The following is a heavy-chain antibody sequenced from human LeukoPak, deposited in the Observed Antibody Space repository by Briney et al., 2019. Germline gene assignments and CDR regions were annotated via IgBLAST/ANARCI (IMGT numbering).Heavy chain of an antibody. CDR3: ARDSSVWNWFDP. Sequence: SETLSLTCTVSGGSISSGASDWGWIRQHPKRGLEWVGYINHSGSTYYNPSLGSRVTMSVDTSKNQFSLKLSSVTAADTAVYYCARDSSVWNWFDPWGQGTLVTVSS. CDR1: GGSISSGASD. CDR2: INHSGST. J-gene: IGHJ5*02. V-gene: IGHV4-31*03. D-gene: IGHD5/OR15-5a*01.